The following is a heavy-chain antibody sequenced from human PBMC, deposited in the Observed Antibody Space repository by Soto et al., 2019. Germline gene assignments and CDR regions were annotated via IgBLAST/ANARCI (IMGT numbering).Heavy chain of an antibody. V-gene: IGHV4-4*07. CDR1: GGSISSYY. CDR2: IYTSGST. Sequence: PSDTLYLNCAVSGGSISSYYWSWIRQPAGKGLEWIGRIYTSGSTNYNPSLKSRVTMSVDTSKNQFSLKLSSVTAADTAVYYCARDMRYSSSWFDAFDIWGQGTMVTVSS. CDR3: ARDMRYSSSWFDAFDI. J-gene: IGHJ3*02. D-gene: IGHD6-13*01.